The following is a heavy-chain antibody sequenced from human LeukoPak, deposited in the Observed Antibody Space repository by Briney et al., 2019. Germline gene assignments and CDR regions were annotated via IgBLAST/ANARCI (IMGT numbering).Heavy chain of an antibody. CDR3: AKVLGSSSWYSLGY. CDR2: ISGGGGST. CDR1: GFTFDNYA. J-gene: IGHJ4*02. D-gene: IGHD6-13*01. V-gene: IGHV3-43*02. Sequence: PGGSLRLSCAASGFTFDNYAMHWVRQAPGKGLEWVSLISGGGGSTSYADSVKGRFTISRDNSKGSLYLQMNSLRTEDTALYYCAKVLGSSSWYSLGYWGQRTLVTVSS.